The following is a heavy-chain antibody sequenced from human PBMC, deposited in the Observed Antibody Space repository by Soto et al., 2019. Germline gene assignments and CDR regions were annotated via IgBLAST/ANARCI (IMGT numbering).Heavy chain of an antibody. V-gene: IGHV1-69*13. D-gene: IGHD3-16*02. CDR1: GGTFSSYA. CDR3: ARDPWYYDYVWGSYRSYYFDY. Sequence: SSVKVSCKASGGTFSSYAISWVRQAPGQGLEWMGGIIPIFGTANYAQKFQGRVTITADESTSTAYMELSSLRSEDTAVYYCARDPWYYDYVWGSYRSYYFDYWGQ. J-gene: IGHJ4*01. CDR2: IIPIFGTA.